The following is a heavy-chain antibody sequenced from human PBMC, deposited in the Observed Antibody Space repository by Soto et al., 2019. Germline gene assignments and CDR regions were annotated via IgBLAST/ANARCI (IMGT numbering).Heavy chain of an antibody. D-gene: IGHD3-10*02. J-gene: IGHJ5*02. CDR2: INPNSGGT. CDR3: ARWLGDCSGSYKSWFDP. Sequence: ASVKVSCKASGYTFTGYYMHWVRQAPGQGLEWMGWINPNSGGTNYAQKFQGWVTMTRDTSISTAYMELSRLRSDDTAVYYCARWLGDCSGSYKSWFDPWGQGTLVTVSS. V-gene: IGHV1-2*04. CDR1: GYTFTGYY.